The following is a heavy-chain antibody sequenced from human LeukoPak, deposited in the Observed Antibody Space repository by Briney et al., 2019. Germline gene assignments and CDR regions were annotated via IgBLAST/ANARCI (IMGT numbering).Heavy chain of an antibody. D-gene: IGHD1-1*01. V-gene: IGHV3-53*01. CDR2: IYSGGSP. Sequence: GALRLSCAASGFTVSSNYMSWVRQAPGKGLEWVSVIYSGGSPYYADSVKGRFTISRDNSKNTLYLQMNSLRAEDTAVYYCARDPGSVFDYWGQGTLVTVSS. J-gene: IGHJ4*02. CDR1: GFTVSSNY. CDR3: ARDPGSVFDY.